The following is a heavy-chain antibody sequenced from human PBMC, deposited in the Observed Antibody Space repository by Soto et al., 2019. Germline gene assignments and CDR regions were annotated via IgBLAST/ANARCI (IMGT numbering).Heavy chain of an antibody. Sequence: SETLSLTCPVSGGSMSSHYWTWLRQPPGKGLEWIGYVSYSGSTYYNPSLKSRLTISVDTSKNLFSLRLSSVTAEDTAVYYCAGADSGNYYHGFQMWGQGKMVTVSS. D-gene: IGHD1-26*01. CDR3: AGADSGNYYHGFQM. J-gene: IGHJ3*02. V-gene: IGHV4-59*11. CDR1: GGSMSSHY. CDR2: VSYSGST.